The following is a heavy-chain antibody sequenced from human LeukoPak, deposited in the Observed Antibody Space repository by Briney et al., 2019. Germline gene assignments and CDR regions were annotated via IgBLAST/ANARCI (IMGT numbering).Heavy chain of an antibody. CDR3: ARQEEGMVVAATQAPFDY. Sequence: GASVKVSCKASGYTFTNYGISWVRQAPGQGLEWMGWISVYNGNTKNAQKLQGRVTMTTDTSASTAYVEVRSLRSDDTAVYYCARQEEGMVVAATQAPFDYWGQGTLVTVSS. CDR2: ISVYNGNT. CDR1: GYTFTNYG. D-gene: IGHD2-15*01. V-gene: IGHV1-18*01. J-gene: IGHJ4*02.